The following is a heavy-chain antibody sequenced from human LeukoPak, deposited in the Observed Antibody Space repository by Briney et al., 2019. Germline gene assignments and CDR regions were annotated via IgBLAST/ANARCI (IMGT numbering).Heavy chain of an antibody. D-gene: IGHD6-19*01. CDR2: ISGGGEST. V-gene: IGHV3-23*01. CDR3: AKGKYSSGGVPDY. CDR1: GFTFSSYS. Sequence: GGSLRLSCAASGFTFSSYSMNWVRQAPGKGLEWVSSISGGGESTYYADSVKGRFTVSRDNSKNTLYLQINSLRGEDTAVYYCAKGKYSSGGVPDYWGQGTLVTVS. J-gene: IGHJ4*02.